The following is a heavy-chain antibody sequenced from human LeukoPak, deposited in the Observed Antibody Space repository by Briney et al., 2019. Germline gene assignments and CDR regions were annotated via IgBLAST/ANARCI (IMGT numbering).Heavy chain of an antibody. CDR1: GGSFSGYY. D-gene: IGHD6-13*01. J-gene: IGHJ6*03. Sequence: SETLSLTCAVYGGSFSGYYWSWIRQPPGKGLEWIGEINHSGSTNYNPSLKSRVTISVDTSKNQFSLKLSSVTAADTAVYYCAREAAGHYYYYMDVWGKGTTVTISS. V-gene: IGHV4-34*01. CDR2: INHSGST. CDR3: AREAAGHYYYYMDV.